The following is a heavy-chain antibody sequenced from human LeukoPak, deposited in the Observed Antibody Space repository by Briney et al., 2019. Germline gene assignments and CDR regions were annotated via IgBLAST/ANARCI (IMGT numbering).Heavy chain of an antibody. Sequence: GGSLRLSCAASGFPFSAYSMNWVRQAPGKGLEWVSSISSSSSYIYYADSVKGRFTISRDNAKNSLYLQMNSLRAEDTAVYYCARSQGTIPDSVPLDIWGQGTMVTVSS. CDR1: GFPFSAYS. V-gene: IGHV3-21*01. CDR3: ARSQGTIPDSVPLDI. J-gene: IGHJ3*02. CDR2: ISSSSSYI. D-gene: IGHD5/OR15-5a*01.